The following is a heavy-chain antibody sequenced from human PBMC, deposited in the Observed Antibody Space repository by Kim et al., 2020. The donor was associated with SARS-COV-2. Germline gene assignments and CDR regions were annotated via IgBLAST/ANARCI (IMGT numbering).Heavy chain of an antibody. J-gene: IGHJ4*02. D-gene: IGHD2-15*01. Sequence: SETLSLTCTVSGGSISSGGYYWSWIRQHPGKGLEWIGYIYYSGSTYYNPSLKSRVTISVDTSKNQFSLKLSSVTAADTAVYYCARETVNPIGYCSGGSCYSPISYFDYWGQGTLVTVSS. CDR2: IYYSGST. CDR1: GGSISSGGYY. V-gene: IGHV4-31*03. CDR3: ARETVNPIGYCSGGSCYSPISYFDY.